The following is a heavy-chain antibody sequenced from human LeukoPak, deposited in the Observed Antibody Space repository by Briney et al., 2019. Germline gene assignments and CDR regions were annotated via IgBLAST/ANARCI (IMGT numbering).Heavy chain of an antibody. D-gene: IGHD6-6*01. J-gene: IGHJ4*02. Sequence: SETLSLTCAVYGGSFSGYYWSWIRQPPGKGLEWIGEINHSGSTNYNPSLKSRVTISVDTSKNQFSLKLSSVTAADTAVYYCARQKYSSSSASPHDYWGQGTLVTVSS. CDR2: INHSGST. V-gene: IGHV4-34*01. CDR1: GGSFSGYY. CDR3: ARQKYSSSSASPHDY.